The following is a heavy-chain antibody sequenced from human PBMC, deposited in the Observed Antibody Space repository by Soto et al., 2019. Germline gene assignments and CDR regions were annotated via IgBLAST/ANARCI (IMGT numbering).Heavy chain of an antibody. J-gene: IGHJ4*02. CDR3: ARGPDDYVWGSDPPHFDY. CDR1: GFTFSDYY. CDR2: ISSSGSTI. Sequence: QVQLVESGGGLVKPGGSLRLSCAASGFTFSDYYMSWIRQAPGKGLEWVSYISSSGSTIYYADSVKGRFTISRDNAKNSMYLKINRMRAEDTAVYYCARGPDDYVWGSDPPHFDYWGQGTLVTVSS. D-gene: IGHD3-16*02. V-gene: IGHV3-11*01.